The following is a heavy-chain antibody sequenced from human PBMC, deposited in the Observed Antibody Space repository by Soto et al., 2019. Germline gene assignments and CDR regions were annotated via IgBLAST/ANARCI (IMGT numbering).Heavy chain of an antibody. D-gene: IGHD5-18*01. V-gene: IGHV1-46*02. CDR3: ARVWSKLWPPNFGMDV. J-gene: IGHJ6*02. Sequence: ASVKVSCKPSGYSFNSYKVHWVRQAPGQGLEWMGVINPSIGGTSYTQKFQGRVRMTRDTSTATVYMELSSLTSEDTAVYFCARVWSKLWPPNFGMDVWGQGTTVTVSS. CDR1: GYSFNSYK. CDR2: INPSIGGT.